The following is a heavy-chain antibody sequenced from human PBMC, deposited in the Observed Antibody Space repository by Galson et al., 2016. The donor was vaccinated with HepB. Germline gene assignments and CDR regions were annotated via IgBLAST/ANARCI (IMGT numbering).Heavy chain of an antibody. Sequence: CAISGDSVSSNSASWNWIRQSPSRGLEWLGRTYYRSKWYNEYAVSVKGRITINPDTSKNQFSLQLNSVTPEDTAVYYCTRGSYFDQWGQGTLATVSS. D-gene: IGHD3-10*01. CDR1: GDSVSSNSAS. J-gene: IGHJ4*02. CDR2: TYYRSKWYN. V-gene: IGHV6-1*01. CDR3: TRGSYFDQ.